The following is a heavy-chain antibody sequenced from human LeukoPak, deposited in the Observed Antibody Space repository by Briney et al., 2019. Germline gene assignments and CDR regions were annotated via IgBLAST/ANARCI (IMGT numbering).Heavy chain of an antibody. Sequence: PGRSLRLSCAASGFTFSSYAMNWVRQAPGKGLEWVSSISRGSDHIFYADSMKGRFTISRDNAKNSLYLQMNSLGAEDTAVYYCARPYDTRGYFPDYWGQGTLVTVPS. D-gene: IGHD3-22*01. J-gene: IGHJ4*02. CDR2: ISRGSDHI. CDR1: GFTFSSYA. V-gene: IGHV3-21*01. CDR3: ARPYDTRGYFPDY.